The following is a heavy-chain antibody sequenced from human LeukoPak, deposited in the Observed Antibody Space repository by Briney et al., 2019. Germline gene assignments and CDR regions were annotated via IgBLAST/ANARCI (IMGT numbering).Heavy chain of an antibody. CDR2: ISYDGSNK. V-gene: IGHV3-30-3*01. J-gene: IGHJ4*02. CDR3: ARVLNYYDSSGYYFSY. D-gene: IGHD3-22*01. Sequence: GGSLRLPCAASGFTFSYYTMHWVRQAPGKGLEWVAVISYDGSNKYYADYVKGRFTISRDNSQNTLYLQMNSLRAEDTAVYYCARVLNYYDSSGYYFSYWGQGTLVTVSS. CDR1: GFTFSYYT.